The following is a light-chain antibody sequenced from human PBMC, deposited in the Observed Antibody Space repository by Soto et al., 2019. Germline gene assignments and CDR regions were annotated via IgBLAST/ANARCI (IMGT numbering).Light chain of an antibody. V-gene: IGKV3-15*01. Sequence: IFLTQSPATLSLSLCEIATVSCRASQSISSNLAWYQQQPGQSPRLLIYGASSRATGVPVRFSGSGSGVAFTLTISGLQSEDFAVYHCQQYNQWPGTFGQGTKVDIK. J-gene: IGKJ1*01. CDR2: GAS. CDR3: QQYNQWPGT. CDR1: QSISSN.